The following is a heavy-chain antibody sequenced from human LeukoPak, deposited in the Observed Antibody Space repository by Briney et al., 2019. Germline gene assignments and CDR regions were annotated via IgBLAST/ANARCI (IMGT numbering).Heavy chain of an antibody. CDR1: DGSISSYY. CDR2: IYYSGST. CDR3: ARVGGQGSLDY. D-gene: IGHD6-25*01. V-gene: IGHV4-59*01. Sequence: SETLSPTCTVSDGSISSYYWSWIRQPPGKGLEWIGYIYYSGSTNYNPSLKSRVTISVDTSKSQFSLKLSSVTAADTAVYYCARVGGQGSLDYWGQGTLVTVSS. J-gene: IGHJ4*02.